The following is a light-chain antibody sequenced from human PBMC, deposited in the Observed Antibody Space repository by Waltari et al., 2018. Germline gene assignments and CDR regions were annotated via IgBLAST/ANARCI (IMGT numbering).Light chain of an antibody. V-gene: IGLV2-14*03. J-gene: IGLJ2*01. CDR3: SSYSSISTLV. Sequence: QSALTPPASVSGSPGQPITIPCTGPSSHIGGFTYVSWYQQHPGEAPKLMIYDVTQRPSGVSNRFSGSKSGSTASLTISGLQAGDEAHYYCSSYSSISTLVFGGGTKLSVL. CDR1: SSHIGGFTY. CDR2: DVT.